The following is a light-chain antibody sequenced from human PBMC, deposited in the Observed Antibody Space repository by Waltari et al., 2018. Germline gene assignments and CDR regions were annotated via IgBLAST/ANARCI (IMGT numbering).Light chain of an antibody. V-gene: IGLV2-11*01. Sequence: QSALPQPRPVSGSPGQSVTIPCTGTTSAVGGYDYASWYHHHPGKAPKLMMCDVTNRPSGVPDRFSGSKSGNTASLTISGLQAEDEADYYCCSYAGSYTHVVFGGGTKLTVL. CDR3: CSYAGSYTHVV. CDR1: TSAVGGYDY. J-gene: IGLJ2*01. CDR2: DVT.